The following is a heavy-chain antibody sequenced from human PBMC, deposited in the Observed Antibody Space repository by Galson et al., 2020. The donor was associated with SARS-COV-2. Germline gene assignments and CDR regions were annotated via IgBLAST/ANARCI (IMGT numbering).Heavy chain of an antibody. J-gene: IGHJ4*02. V-gene: IGHV1-18*04. D-gene: IGHD1-26*01. Sequence: ASVTVSCKASGYTFTSYGISWVRPAPGQGLEWMGWISAYNGNTHYAQKLQGRVTMTTDTSTSTAYMELRSLRYDDTAVYYCARDSQWELLDYWGQGTLVTVSS. CDR1: GYTFTSYG. CDR2: ISAYNGNT. CDR3: ARDSQWELLDY.